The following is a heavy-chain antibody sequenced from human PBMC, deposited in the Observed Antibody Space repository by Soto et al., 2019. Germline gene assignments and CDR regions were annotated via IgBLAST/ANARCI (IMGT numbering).Heavy chain of an antibody. CDR3: ARTTGRNLDF. V-gene: IGHV4-39*01. Sequence: SETLSLTCTVSYGSISVSNVFWGWVRQPPGKGLEWIGNIDYSGTAYFNPSLGTRVTFPVDTSKNQFSLTLYSVTAADTAVYYRARTTGRNLDFWGQGILVTVSS. CDR2: IDYSGTA. D-gene: IGHD4-4*01. CDR1: YGSISVSNVF. J-gene: IGHJ4*02.